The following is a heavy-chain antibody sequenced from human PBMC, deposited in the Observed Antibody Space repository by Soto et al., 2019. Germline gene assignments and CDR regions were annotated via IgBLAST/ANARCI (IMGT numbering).Heavy chain of an antibody. J-gene: IGHJ4*02. D-gene: IGHD4-17*01. CDR2: IYYSGTT. Sequence: WETLSLTCTVSGGSISSYYWSWIRQPPGKGLEWIGNIYYSGTTNYNPSLKSRVTISVDTSMTQFFLKLRSVTAADTAVYYCSRVGGYYGDYPNFDYWGQGTRVTVSS. CDR1: GGSISSYY. V-gene: IGHV4-59*01. CDR3: SRVGGYYGDYPNFDY.